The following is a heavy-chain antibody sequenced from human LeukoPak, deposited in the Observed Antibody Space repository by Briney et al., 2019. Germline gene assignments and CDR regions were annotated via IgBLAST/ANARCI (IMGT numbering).Heavy chain of an antibody. CDR3: AAGGGEDY. CDR1: GFTFSSYA. CDR2: ISYDGSNK. D-gene: IGHD3-10*01. V-gene: IGHV3-30-3*01. J-gene: IGHJ4*02. Sequence: QTGGSLRLSCAASGFTFSSYAMHWVRQAPGKGLEWVAVISYDGSNKYYADSVKGRFTISRDNSKNTLYLQMNSLRAEDTAVYYCAAGGGEDYWGQGTLVTVSS.